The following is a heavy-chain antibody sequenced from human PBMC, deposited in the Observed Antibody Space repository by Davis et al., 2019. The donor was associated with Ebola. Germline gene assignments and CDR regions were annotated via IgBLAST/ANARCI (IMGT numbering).Heavy chain of an antibody. CDR2: ISAYNGNT. CDR1: GYTFTSYG. J-gene: IGHJ6*02. V-gene: IGHV1-18*01. Sequence: AASVKVSCKASGYTFTSYGISWVRQAPGQGLEWMGWISAYNGNTNYAQKLQGRVTMTTDTSTSTAYMELSSLRSEDTAVYYCAKDLTFWRGCMDVWGQGTTVTVSS. CDR3: AKDLTFWRGCMDV. D-gene: IGHD3-3*01.